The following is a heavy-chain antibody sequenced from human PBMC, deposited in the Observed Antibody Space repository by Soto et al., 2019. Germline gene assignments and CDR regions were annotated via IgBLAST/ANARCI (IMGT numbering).Heavy chain of an antibody. V-gene: IGHV3-30-3*01. D-gene: IGHD3-10*01. J-gene: IGHJ6*02. CDR3: ARTYGSGSYYSYGMDV. CDR1: GFTSSSYA. CDR2: ISYDGSNK. Sequence: GGSLRLSCAASGFTSSSYAMHWVRQAPGKGLERVAVISYDGSNKYYADSVKGRFTISRDNSKNTLYLQMNSLRAEDTAVYYCARTYGSGSYYSYGMDVWGQGTTVTVSS.